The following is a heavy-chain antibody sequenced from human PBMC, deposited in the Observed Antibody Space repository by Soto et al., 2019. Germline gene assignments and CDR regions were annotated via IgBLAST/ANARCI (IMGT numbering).Heavy chain of an antibody. D-gene: IGHD1-26*01. CDR2: IYYSGST. Sequence: SETLSLTCTVSCGSISSYYWSWIRQPPGKGLEWIGYIYYSGSTNYNPSLKSRVTISVDTSKNQFSLKLSSVTAADTAVYYCARDLVVGATASYDAFDIWGQGTMVTVSS. CDR3: ARDLVVGATASYDAFDI. CDR1: CGSISSYY. J-gene: IGHJ3*02. V-gene: IGHV4-59*01.